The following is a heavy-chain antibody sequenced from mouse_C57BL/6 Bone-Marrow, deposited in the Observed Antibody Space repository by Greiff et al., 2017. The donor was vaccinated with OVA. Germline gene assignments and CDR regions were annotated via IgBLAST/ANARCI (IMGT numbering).Heavy chain of an antibody. CDR1: GYTFTSYW. D-gene: IGHD1-1*01. V-gene: IGHV1-55*01. CDR3: ARSGITTVEGDFAMDY. CDR2: IYPGSGRT. J-gene: IGHJ4*01. Sequence: QVQLQQPGAELVKPGASVKMSCKASGYTFTSYWITWVQQRPGQGLEWIGDIYPGSGRTNYNEKFTSKATLTVDTSSSTAYMQLSSLTSEDSAVYDCARSGITTVEGDFAMDYWGQGTSVTVSS.